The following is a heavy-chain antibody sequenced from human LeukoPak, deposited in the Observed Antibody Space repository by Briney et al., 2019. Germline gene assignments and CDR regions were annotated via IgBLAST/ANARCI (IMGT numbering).Heavy chain of an antibody. CDR1: GFTFSSYD. V-gene: IGHV3-13*01. CDR3: ASRATVTTDRFWFDP. CDR2: IGTAGDT. D-gene: IGHD4-11*01. J-gene: IGHJ5*02. Sequence: PGGSLRLSCAASGFTFSSYDMHWVRQATGKGLEWVSAIGTAGDTYYPGSVKGRFTISRENAKNSLYLQMNSLRAEDTAVYYCASRATVTTDRFWFDPWGQGTLVTVSS.